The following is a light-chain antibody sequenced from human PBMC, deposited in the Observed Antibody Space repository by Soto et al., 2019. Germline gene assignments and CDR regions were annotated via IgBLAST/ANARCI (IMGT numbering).Light chain of an antibody. Sequence: DFVMTQAPDSLAVSLGERATINCKSSQSVLYNSNNKNHLGWFQQKPGHPPKLLIYGASFRPSGVPDRFSGSGSGTDFTLTISSLQAEDVAVYYCQQCGSPPFTFGPGTKVDIK. V-gene: IGKV4-1*01. J-gene: IGKJ3*01. CDR1: QSVLYNSNNKNH. CDR3: QQCGSPPFT. CDR2: GAS.